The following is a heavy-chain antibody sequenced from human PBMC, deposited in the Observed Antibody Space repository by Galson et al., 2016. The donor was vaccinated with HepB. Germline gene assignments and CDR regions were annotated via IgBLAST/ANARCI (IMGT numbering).Heavy chain of an antibody. CDR2: IIPIFGTA. J-gene: IGHJ6*02. CDR1: GSTFSSYA. V-gene: IGHV1-69*01. D-gene: IGHD3-22*01. Sequence: VSCKASGSTFSSYAISWVRQAPGQGLEWMGGIIPIFGTANYAQKFQGRVTITADESTSTAYMELSSLRSEDTAVYYCARPLWYYYDSSGYYRYYAMDVWGQGTTVTVSS. CDR3: ARPLWYYYDSSGYYRYYAMDV.